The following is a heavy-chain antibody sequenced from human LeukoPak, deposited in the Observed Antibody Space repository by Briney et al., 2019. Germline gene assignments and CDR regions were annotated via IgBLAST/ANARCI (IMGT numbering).Heavy chain of an antibody. V-gene: IGHV1-46*01. CDR3: ATLGDFYDSSGYYERGSFDI. CDR1: GYTFTNYY. Sequence: ASVKVSCKASGYTFTNYYMHWVRQAPGRGLEWMGIINTVSGSASYAQKFQDRVTMTRDSSTSTVYMELSSLRSDDTAVYYCATLGDFYDSSGYYERGSFDIWGQGTLVTVPS. CDR2: INTVSGSA. D-gene: IGHD3-22*01. J-gene: IGHJ3*02.